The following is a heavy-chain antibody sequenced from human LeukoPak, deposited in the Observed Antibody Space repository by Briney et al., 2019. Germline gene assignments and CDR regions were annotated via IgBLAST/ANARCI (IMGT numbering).Heavy chain of an antibody. Sequence: GGSLRLSCAASGFTLSSYGMHWVRQAPGKGLEWVAVISYDGSNKYYADSVKGRFTISRDNSKNTLYLQMNSLRAEDTAVYYCAKETLDCSGGSCHYYFDYWGQGTLVTVSS. V-gene: IGHV3-30*18. CDR2: ISYDGSNK. CDR1: GFTLSSYG. CDR3: AKETLDCSGGSCHYYFDY. J-gene: IGHJ4*02. D-gene: IGHD2-15*01.